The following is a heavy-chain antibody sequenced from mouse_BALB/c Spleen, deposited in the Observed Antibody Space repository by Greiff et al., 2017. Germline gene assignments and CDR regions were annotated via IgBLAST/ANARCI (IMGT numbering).Heavy chain of an antibody. D-gene: IGHD6-1*01. Sequence: EVMLVESGGGLVKPGGSLKLSCAASGFTFSDYYMYWVRQTPEKRLEWVATISDGGSYTYYPDSVKGRFTISRDNAKNNLYLQMSSLKSEDTAMYYCARGVGLANYFDYWGQGTTLTVSS. J-gene: IGHJ2*01. CDR1: GFTFSDYY. V-gene: IGHV5-4*02. CDR3: ARGVGLANYFDY. CDR2: ISDGGSYT.